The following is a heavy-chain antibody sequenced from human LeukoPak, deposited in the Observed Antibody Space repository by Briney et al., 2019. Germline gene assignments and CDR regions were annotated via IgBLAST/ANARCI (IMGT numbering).Heavy chain of an antibody. CDR3: ATGGWYELYFQH. CDR1: GYTFTGYY. V-gene: IGHV1-24*01. CDR2: FDPEDGET. D-gene: IGHD6-19*01. Sequence: ASVKVSCKASGYTFTGYYMHWVRQAPGKGLEWMGGFDPEDGETIYAQKFQGRVTMTEDTSTGTAYMELSSLRSEDTAVYYCATGGWYELYFQHWGQGTLVTVSS. J-gene: IGHJ1*01.